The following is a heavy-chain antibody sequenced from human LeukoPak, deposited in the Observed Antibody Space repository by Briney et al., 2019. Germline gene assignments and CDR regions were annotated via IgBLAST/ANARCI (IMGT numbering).Heavy chain of an antibody. CDR3: ARDLTLLDNDY. D-gene: IGHD2-15*01. CDR1: GFTFSSYS. CDR2: ISSSSSYI. V-gene: IGHV3-21*01. J-gene: IGHJ4*02. Sequence: GGSLRLSCAASGFTFSSYSMNWVRQAPGKGLEWVSSISSSSSYIYYADSVKGRFTISRDNAKNSLYLQINRLRAEDTAVYYCARDLTLLDNDYWGQGTLVTVSS.